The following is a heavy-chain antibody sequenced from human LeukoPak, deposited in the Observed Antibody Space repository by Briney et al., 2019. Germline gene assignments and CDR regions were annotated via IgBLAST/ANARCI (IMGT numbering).Heavy chain of an antibody. CDR3: ARDVVGSLDY. CDR2: MKQDGSAR. J-gene: IGHJ4*02. Sequence: GGSLRLSCAGSCFSFTNYWMAWVRQAPGKGPEWVANMKQDGSARHYADSVKGRFTISRDNAQNSVYLQMNSMRAEDTAVCYCARDVVGSLDYWGLGTLVTVSS. V-gene: IGHV3-7*01. CDR1: CFSFTNYW. D-gene: IGHD2-15*01.